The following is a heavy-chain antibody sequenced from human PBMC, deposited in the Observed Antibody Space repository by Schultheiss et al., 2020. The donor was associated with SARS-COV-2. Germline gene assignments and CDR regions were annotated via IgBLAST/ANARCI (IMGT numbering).Heavy chain of an antibody. Sequence: SETLSLTCAVSGGSISSYYWSWIRQPPGKGLEWIGYIYYSGSTNYNPSLKSRVTISVDTSKNQFSLKLSSVTAADTAVYYCARERDSWFDPWGQGTLVTVSS. CDR1: GGSISSYY. CDR3: ARERDSWFDP. CDR2: IYYSGST. J-gene: IGHJ5*02. D-gene: IGHD4-11*01. V-gene: IGHV4-59*01.